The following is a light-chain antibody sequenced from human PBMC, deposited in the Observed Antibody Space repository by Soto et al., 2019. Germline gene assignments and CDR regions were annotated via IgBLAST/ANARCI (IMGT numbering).Light chain of an antibody. V-gene: IGLV1-44*01. J-gene: IGLJ1*01. CDR1: SSNIGSNT. CDR3: AAWDHRLHGYV. CDR2: SNN. Sequence: QSVLTQPPSASGTPGQRVTISCSGSSSNIGSNTVNWYQQLPGTAPKLFIYSNNQRPSGVPDRFSGSKSGTSASLAISGLQSEDEADYYCAAWDHRLHGYVFGTGTKVTVL.